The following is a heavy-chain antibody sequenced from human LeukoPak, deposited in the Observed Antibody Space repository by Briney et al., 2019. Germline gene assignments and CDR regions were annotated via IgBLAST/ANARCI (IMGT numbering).Heavy chain of an antibody. Sequence: GGSLRLSCTASGFTFSTYGMHWVRQAPGKGLEWVAVISFHGSNKKYADSVKGRFTISRDNSKNTVYLQMNSLRAEDTAVYYCAKERGAAAATVYFDYWGQETQVTVSS. CDR2: ISFHGSNK. CDR3: AKERGAAAATVYFDY. J-gene: IGHJ4*02. D-gene: IGHD6-13*01. V-gene: IGHV3-30*18. CDR1: GFTFSTYG.